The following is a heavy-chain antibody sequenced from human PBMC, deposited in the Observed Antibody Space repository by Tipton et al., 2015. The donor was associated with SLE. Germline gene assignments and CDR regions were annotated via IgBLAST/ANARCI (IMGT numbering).Heavy chain of an antibody. D-gene: IGHD3-16*01. CDR3: ARGAYFYYDMGV. CDR1: GGSISNYY. V-gene: IGHV4-59*01. Sequence: TLSLTCTVSGGSISNYYWSWIRQPPGKGLEWIGYMYDSGSTTYNPSLKSRVTISVDASKNQFSLNLSSVTAADTAVYYCARGAYFYYDMGVWGQGTTVIVSS. CDR2: MYDSGST. J-gene: IGHJ6*02.